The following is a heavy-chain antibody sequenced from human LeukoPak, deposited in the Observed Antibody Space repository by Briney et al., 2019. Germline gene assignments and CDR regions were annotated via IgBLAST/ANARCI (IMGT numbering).Heavy chain of an antibody. Sequence: SETLSLTCTVSGGSISSSSYYWGWIRQPPGKGLEWIGSIYYSGSTYYNPSLKSRVTISVDTSKNQFSLKLSSVTAADTAVYYCARRGGSYVRWFVPWGQGTLVTVSS. CDR2: IYYSGST. V-gene: IGHV4-39*01. CDR3: ARRGGSYVRWFVP. CDR1: GGSISSSSYY. D-gene: IGHD1-26*01. J-gene: IGHJ5*02.